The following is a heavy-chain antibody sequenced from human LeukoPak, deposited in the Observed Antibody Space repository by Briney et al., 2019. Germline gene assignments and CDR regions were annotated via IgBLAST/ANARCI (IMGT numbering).Heavy chain of an antibody. D-gene: IGHD5-12*01. J-gene: IGHJ4*02. V-gene: IGHV6-1*01. CDR3: ASAYVDIVATIMWVFDY. CDR2: TYYRSKWYN. CDR1: GDSVSSNSAA. Sequence: SQTLSLTCAISGDSVSSNSAAWNWIRQSPSRGLEWLGRTYYRSKWYNDYAVSVKSRITINPDTSKNQFSLQLNSVTPEDTAVYYCASAYVDIVATIMWVFDYWGQGTLVTVSS.